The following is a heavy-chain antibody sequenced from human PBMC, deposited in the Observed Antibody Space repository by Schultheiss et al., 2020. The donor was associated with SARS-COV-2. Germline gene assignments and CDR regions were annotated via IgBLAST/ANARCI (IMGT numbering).Heavy chain of an antibody. CDR2: ISYDGSNK. V-gene: IGHV3-30*12. D-gene: IGHD3-10*01. CDR1: GFTFSSYG. J-gene: IGHJ4*02. CDR3: AKDPGARFGEIYFDY. Sequence: GGSLRLSCAASGFTFSSYGMHWVRQAPGKGLEWVAVISYDGSNKYYADSVKGRFTISRDNSKNTLYLQMNSLRAEDTAVYYCAKDPGARFGEIYFDYWGQGTLVTVSS.